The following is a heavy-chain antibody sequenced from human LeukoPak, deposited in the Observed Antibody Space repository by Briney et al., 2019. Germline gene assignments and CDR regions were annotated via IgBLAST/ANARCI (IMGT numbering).Heavy chain of an antibody. CDR2: INPNSGGT. J-gene: IGHJ2*01. CDR3: ARVSEQQGSYWYFDL. V-gene: IGHV1-2*02. D-gene: IGHD6-13*01. CDR1: GYTFTGYY. Sequence: ASVKVSCKASGYTFTGYYMHWVRQAPGQGLEWMGWINPNSGGTNYAQTFQGRVTMTRDTSISTAYMELSRLRSDDTAVYYCARVSEQQGSYWYFDLWGRGTLVTVSS.